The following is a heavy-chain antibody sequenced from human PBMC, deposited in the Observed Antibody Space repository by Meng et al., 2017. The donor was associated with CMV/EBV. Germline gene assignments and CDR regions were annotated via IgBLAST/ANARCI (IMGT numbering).Heavy chain of an antibody. J-gene: IGHJ5*02. V-gene: IGHV4-4*07. CDR2: IYTSGST. Sequence: GQLQESGPGLVKPSVTLSLTCTVSGGSISSCYWGWIRQPDGKGLEWIGRIYTSGSTNYNPSLKSRVTMSVDTSKNQFSLKLSSVTAADTAVYYCARRGSYYGSGSYYNWFDPWGQGTLVTVSS. CDR3: ARRGSYYGSGSYYNWFDP. D-gene: IGHD3-10*01. CDR1: GGSISSCY.